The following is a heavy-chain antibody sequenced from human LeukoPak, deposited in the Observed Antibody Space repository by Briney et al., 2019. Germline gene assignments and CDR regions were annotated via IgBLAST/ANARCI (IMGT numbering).Heavy chain of an antibody. CDR3: ARDQWGIVVVPAAISPSFDP. D-gene: IGHD2-2*02. Sequence: TSETLSLTCAVSGYSISSGYYWSWIRQPPGKGLEWIGEINHSGSTNYNPSLKSRVTISVDTSKNQFSLKLSSVTAEDTAVYYCARDQWGIVVVPAAISPSFDPWGQGTLVTVSS. CDR2: INHSGST. CDR1: GYSISSGYY. V-gene: IGHV4-38-2*02. J-gene: IGHJ5*02.